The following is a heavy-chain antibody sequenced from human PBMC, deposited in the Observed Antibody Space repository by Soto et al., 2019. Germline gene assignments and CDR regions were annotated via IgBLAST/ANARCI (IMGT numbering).Heavy chain of an antibody. CDR2: IWHSGST. J-gene: IGHJ4*02. V-gene: IGHV4-38-2*01. D-gene: IGHD3-3*01. Sequence: PSETLSLTCAVSGYSINTDYYWGWIRQPPGKGPEWIGSIWHSGSTYYNPSLKSRVTISLDMSKNQFSLRLSSVTAADTAVYYCARTGTYQSFWSGDYWGQGTQVTVSS. CDR3: ARTGTYQSFWSGDY. CDR1: GYSINTDYY.